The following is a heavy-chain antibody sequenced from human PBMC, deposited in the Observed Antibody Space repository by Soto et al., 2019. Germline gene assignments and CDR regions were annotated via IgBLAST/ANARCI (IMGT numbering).Heavy chain of an antibody. CDR2: IIPIFGTA. CDR3: ARGRRGVAVAPASYYYYGMDV. D-gene: IGHD6-19*01. J-gene: IGHJ6*02. V-gene: IGHV1-69*13. Sequence: VASVKVSCKASGGTFSSYAISWVRQAPGQGLEWMGGIIPIFGTANYAQKFQGRVTITADESTSTAYMELSSLRSEDTAVYYCARGRRGVAVAPASYYYYGMDVWGQGTTVTVSS. CDR1: GGTFSSYA.